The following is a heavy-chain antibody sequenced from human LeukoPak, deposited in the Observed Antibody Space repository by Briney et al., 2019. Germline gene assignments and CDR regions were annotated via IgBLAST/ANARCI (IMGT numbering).Heavy chain of an antibody. V-gene: IGHV1-2*06. Sequence: ASVKVSCRASGYTFTGYHIHWVRQAPGQGLEWMGRINPNSGDTNYAQNFQGRVTMTRDTSINTAYMELSRLRSDDTAVYYCARDYCSSTSCLFDYWGQGTLVTVSS. CDR2: INPNSGDT. CDR1: GYTFTGYH. CDR3: ARDYCSSTSCLFDY. D-gene: IGHD2-2*01. J-gene: IGHJ4*02.